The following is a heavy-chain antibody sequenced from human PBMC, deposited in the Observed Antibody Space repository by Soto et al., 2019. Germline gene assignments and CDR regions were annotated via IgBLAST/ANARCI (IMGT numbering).Heavy chain of an antibody. CDR1: GFTFSTYG. CDR3: ARDPDTYYDYIWGSYPDR. V-gene: IGHV3-30*03. D-gene: IGHD3-16*02. J-gene: IGHJ5*02. CDR2: ISYDGSNK. Sequence: QVQLVESGGGVVQPGRSLRLSCAASGFTFSTYGMHWVRQAPGKGLEWVAVISYDGSNKYYADSVKGRFTISRDNSKNTLCLQMNSLRAEDTAVFYCARDPDTYYDYIWGSYPDRWGQGTLVTVSS.